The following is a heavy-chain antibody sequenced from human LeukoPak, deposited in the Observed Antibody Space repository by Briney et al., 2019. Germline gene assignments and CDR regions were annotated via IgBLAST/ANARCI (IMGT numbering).Heavy chain of an antibody. J-gene: IGHJ4*02. CDR3: ARDVRPASSEPFIFDY. D-gene: IGHD6-19*01. Sequence: SVKVPCKASGGTFSSYAISWVRQAPGQGLEWMGGIIPIFGTANYAQKFQGRVTNTADESTSTAYMELSSLRSEDTAVYYCARDVRPASSEPFIFDYWGQGTLVTVSS. V-gene: IGHV1-69*13. CDR2: IIPIFGTA. CDR1: GGTFSSYA.